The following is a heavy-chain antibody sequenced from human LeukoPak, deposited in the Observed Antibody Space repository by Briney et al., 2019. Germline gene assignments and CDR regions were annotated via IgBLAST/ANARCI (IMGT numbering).Heavy chain of an antibody. V-gene: IGHV3-30*03. J-gene: IGHJ4*02. CDR2: ISYDGSNK. D-gene: IGHD6-19*01. CDR3: ARDQTGIAVAGTHYFDY. Sequence: PGGSLRLSCAASGFTFSSYGMHWVRQAPGKGLEWVAVISYDGSNKYYADSVKGRFTISRDNSKNTLYLQMNSLRAEDTAVYYCARDQTGIAVAGTHYFDYWGQGTLVTVSS. CDR1: GFTFSSYG.